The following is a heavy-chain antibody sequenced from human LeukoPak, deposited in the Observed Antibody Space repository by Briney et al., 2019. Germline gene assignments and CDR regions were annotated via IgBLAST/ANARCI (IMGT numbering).Heavy chain of an antibody. CDR3: GRERTSGLYYFDY. CDR2: IWYDGSNK. D-gene: IGHD3-10*01. J-gene: IGHJ4*02. CDR1: GFTFSSYG. V-gene: IGHV3-33*01. Sequence: PGGSLRLSCAASGFTFSSYGMHWVRQAPGKGLEWVAVIWYDGSNKYYADSVKGRFTISRDISKNTLYLQMNSLRAEDTAVYYCGRERTSGLYYFDYWGQGALVTVSS.